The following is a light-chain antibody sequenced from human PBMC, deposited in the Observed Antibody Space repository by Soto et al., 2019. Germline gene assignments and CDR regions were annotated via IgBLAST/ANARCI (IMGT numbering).Light chain of an antibody. Sequence: EIVLTQSPGTLSLSPGERATLSCRASQSVSNSYLAWYQQKPGQAPRLLMYGASSRATGIPDRFSGIGSGADFTLTISRLEPEDFAVYYCQQCGSSPWTFGQGTKVEIK. V-gene: IGKV3-20*01. CDR2: GAS. CDR1: QSVSNSY. CDR3: QQCGSSPWT. J-gene: IGKJ1*01.